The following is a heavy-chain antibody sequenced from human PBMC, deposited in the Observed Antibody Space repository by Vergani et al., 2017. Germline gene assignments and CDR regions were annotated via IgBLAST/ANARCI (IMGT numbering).Heavy chain of an antibody. CDR2: ISAYNGNT. D-gene: IGHD3-9*01. CDR1: GYTFTSYG. V-gene: IGHV1-18*01. J-gene: IGHJ4*02. CDR3: AKDPARYFDWLQGFDY. Sequence: QVQLVQSGAEVRKPGASVKVSCKASGYTFTSYGISWVRQAPGQGLEWMGWISAYNGNTNYAQKLQGRVTMTTDTSTSTAYMELRSLRSDDTAVYYCAKDPARYFDWLQGFDYWGQGTLVTVSS.